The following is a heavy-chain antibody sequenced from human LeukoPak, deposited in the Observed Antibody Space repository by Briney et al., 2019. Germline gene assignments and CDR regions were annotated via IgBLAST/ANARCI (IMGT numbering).Heavy chain of an antibody. Sequence: GGSLRLSCAASGFTLSSYAMSWVRQAPGKGLEWVSAISGSGGSTYYADSVKGRFTISRDNSKNTLYLQMNSLRAEDTAVYYCARQWELYSYFDYWGQGTLVTVSS. CDR1: GFTLSSYA. V-gene: IGHV3-23*01. D-gene: IGHD1-26*01. J-gene: IGHJ4*02. CDR2: ISGSGGST. CDR3: ARQWELYSYFDY.